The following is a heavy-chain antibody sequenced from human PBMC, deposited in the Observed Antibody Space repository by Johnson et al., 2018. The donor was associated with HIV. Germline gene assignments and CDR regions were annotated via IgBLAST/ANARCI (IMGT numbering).Heavy chain of an antibody. J-gene: IGHJ3*02. CDR2: ISGSGGSS. CDR3: ARGGDAFDI. V-gene: IGHV3-23*01. Sequence: VQLMESGGGLVQPGESLRLSCAASGFSFSSYAMSWVRQAPGKGLEWVSGISGSGGSSYYADSVKGRFTISRDNAKNSLYLQMNSLRAEDTAVYYCARGGDAFDIWGQGTMVTVSS. D-gene: IGHD3-16*01. CDR1: GFSFSSYA.